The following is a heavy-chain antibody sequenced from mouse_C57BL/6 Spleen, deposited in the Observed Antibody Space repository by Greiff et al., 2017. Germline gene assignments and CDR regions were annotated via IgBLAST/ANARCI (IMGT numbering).Heavy chain of an antibody. D-gene: IGHD1-3*01. V-gene: IGHV1-82*01. CDR2: IYPGDGDT. CDR1: GYAFSSSW. Sequence: QVQLQQSGPELVKPGASVKISCKASGYAFSSSWMNWVKQRPGKGLEWIGRIYPGDGDTKYNGKFKGKATLTADKSTSTAYMQLSSLPSEDSAVCFCAVYDPFAYWGQGTLVTVSA. J-gene: IGHJ3*01. CDR3: AVYDPFAY.